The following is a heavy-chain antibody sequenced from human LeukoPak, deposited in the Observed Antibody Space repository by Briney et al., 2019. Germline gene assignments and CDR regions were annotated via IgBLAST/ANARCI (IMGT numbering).Heavy chain of an antibody. Sequence: SETLSLTCAVYGGSFSGYYWSWIRQPPGKGLEWIGEINHSGSTYYNPSLKSRVTISVDTSKNQFSLKLSSVTAEDTAVYYCALHLSITIFGVVPRFDYWGQGTLVTVSS. CDR2: INHSGST. D-gene: IGHD3-3*01. V-gene: IGHV4-34*01. CDR1: GGSFSGYY. J-gene: IGHJ4*02. CDR3: ALHLSITIFGVVPRFDY.